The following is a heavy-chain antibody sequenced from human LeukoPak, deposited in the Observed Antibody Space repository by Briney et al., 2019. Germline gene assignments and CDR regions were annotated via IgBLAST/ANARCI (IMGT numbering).Heavy chain of an antibody. V-gene: IGHV1-46*01. CDR1: GYTFTSYY. D-gene: IGHD6-19*01. Sequence: ASVKVSCKASGYTFTSYYMHWVRQAPGQGLEWMGIINPSGGSTSYAQKFQGRVTMTRDTSTSTGYMELSSLRSEDTAVYYCARQGIWGSGWQIYYYYYYYMDVWGKGTTVTISS. CDR3: ARQGIWGSGWQIYYYYYYYMDV. CDR2: INPSGGST. J-gene: IGHJ6*03.